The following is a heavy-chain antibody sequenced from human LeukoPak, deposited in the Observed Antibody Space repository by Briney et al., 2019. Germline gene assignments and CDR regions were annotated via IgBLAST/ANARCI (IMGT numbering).Heavy chain of an antibody. V-gene: IGHV4-34*09. J-gene: IGHJ5*02. CDR3: ARDQQANWFDP. Sequence: SETLSLTCAVYGGSFSGYYWSWIRQPPGKGLEWIGEINHSGSTYYNPSLKSRVTISVDTSKNQFSLKLSSVTAADTAVYYCARDQQANWFDPWGQGTLVTVSS. D-gene: IGHD6-13*01. CDR1: GGSFSGYY. CDR2: INHSGST.